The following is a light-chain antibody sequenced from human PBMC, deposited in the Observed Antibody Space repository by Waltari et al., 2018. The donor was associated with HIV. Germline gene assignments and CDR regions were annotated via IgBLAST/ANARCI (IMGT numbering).Light chain of an antibody. V-gene: IGKV1-9*01. CDR2: STS. CDR3: QQLNTYPHT. CDR1: QDSSNS. J-gene: IGKJ2*01. Sequence: IHLTQSPSFLSASVGDRVTITCRASQDSSNSVAWYQQRPGTAPKLLIYSTSTLQSGLPSRFRRSRSRTEFTLTIASLQAEDFATYFCQQLNTYPHTFGQGTKVEI.